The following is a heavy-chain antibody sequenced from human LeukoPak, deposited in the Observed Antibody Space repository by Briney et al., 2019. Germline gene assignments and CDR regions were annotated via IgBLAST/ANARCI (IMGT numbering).Heavy chain of an antibody. V-gene: IGHV3-20*04. CDR2: INWNGGST. Sequence: GGSLRLSCAASGFTFSSYAMSWVRQAPGKGLEWVSGINWNGGSTGYADSVKGRFTISRDNAKNSLYLQMNSLRAEDTALYYCARATHYYESSGYDYWGQGTLVTVSS. CDR1: GFTFSSYA. CDR3: ARATHYYESSGYDY. D-gene: IGHD3-22*01. J-gene: IGHJ4*02.